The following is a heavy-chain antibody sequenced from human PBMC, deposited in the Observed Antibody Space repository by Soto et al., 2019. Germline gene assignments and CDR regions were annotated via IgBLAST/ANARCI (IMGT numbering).Heavy chain of an antibody. CDR3: ARARSVYSDRWEVDYLDF. V-gene: IGHV3-21*01. Sequence: KPGGSLRLSCAASGFTFSHYDMVWVRQAPGKGLEWVSSVGGSSGRRLYAASVKGRFTISADNAKNSLFLQMDSLRVDDTSVYYCARARSVYSDRWEVDYLDFWGQGTQVTVSS. J-gene: IGHJ4*02. CDR1: GFTFSHYD. D-gene: IGHD6-13*01. CDR2: VGGSSGRR.